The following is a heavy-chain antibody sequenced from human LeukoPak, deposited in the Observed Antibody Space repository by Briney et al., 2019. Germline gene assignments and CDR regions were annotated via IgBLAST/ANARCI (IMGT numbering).Heavy chain of an antibody. D-gene: IGHD2-8*02. J-gene: IGHJ4*02. V-gene: IGHV4-4*07. CDR3: ARDTGGSPLYSFDY. CDR1: GGSISSYY. Sequence: SETLSLTCTVSGGSISSYYWSWIRQPAGKGLEWIGRLYSSGSTDYNPSLKSRVTMSLDTSKNQFSLKLISVTAADTAVYYCARDTGGSPLYSFDYWGQGTLVTVSS. CDR2: LYSSGST.